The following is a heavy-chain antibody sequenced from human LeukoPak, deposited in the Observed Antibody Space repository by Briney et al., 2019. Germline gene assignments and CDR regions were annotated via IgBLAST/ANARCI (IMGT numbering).Heavy chain of an antibody. V-gene: IGHV3-21*01. J-gene: IGHJ4*02. Sequence: GGSLRLSCAASGFNFGSYGMNWVRQPLGKGLEWVSSINGNGLTTFYADSVKGRFIITRDNAKNSLFLQMNSVRVEDTAVYFCARADVCRSSSCYYDWGQGTLVAVSA. CDR3: ARADVCRSSSCYYD. CDR2: INGNGLTT. D-gene: IGHD2-2*01. CDR1: GFNFGSYG.